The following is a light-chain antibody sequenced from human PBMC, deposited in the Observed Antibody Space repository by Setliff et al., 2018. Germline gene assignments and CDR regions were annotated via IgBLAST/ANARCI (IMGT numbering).Light chain of an antibody. J-gene: IGLJ1*01. Sequence: QSVLTQPPSVSGSPGQSVTISCTGTSSDVGSYNRVSWYQQPPGTAPKLMIYEVSNWPSGVPDRFSGSKSGNTASLTISGLQAEDEADYYCSSYTSSSTWVFGTGTKVTVL. CDR1: SSDVGSYNR. CDR3: SSYTSSSTWV. CDR2: EVS. V-gene: IGLV2-18*02.